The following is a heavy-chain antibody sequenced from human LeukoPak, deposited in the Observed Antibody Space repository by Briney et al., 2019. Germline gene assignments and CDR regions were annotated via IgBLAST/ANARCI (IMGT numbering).Heavy chain of an antibody. J-gene: IGHJ4*02. CDR1: GFTFSSYA. CDR3: AKEAYYYDSSGYYDYYFDY. V-gene: IGHV3-23*01. D-gene: IGHD3-22*01. Sequence: GGSLRLSCAASGFTFSSYAMSWVRQAPGKGLEWVSAISGSGGSTYYADSVKGRFTISRDNSKNTLYLQMNSLRAEDTAVYYCAKEAYYYDSSGYYDYYFDYCGQGTLVTVSS. CDR2: ISGSGGST.